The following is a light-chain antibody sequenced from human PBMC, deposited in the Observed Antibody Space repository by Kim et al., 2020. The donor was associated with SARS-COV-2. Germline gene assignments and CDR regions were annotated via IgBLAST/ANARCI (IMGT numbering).Light chain of an antibody. Sequence: DIQMTQSPSSLSASLGDRVTITCRARQDISTWVVWFQQKPGKAPQCLIYAAATLQSGVPSRFSGSGSGTHFTLTISSLQPEDFANYYCLQYNDYPLTFGQGTRLEIK. CDR1: QDISTW. CDR3: LQYNDYPLT. V-gene: IGKV1D-16*01. CDR2: AAA. J-gene: IGKJ5*01.